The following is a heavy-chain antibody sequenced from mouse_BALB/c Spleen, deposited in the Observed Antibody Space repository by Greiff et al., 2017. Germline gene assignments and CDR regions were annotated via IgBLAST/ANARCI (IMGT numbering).Heavy chain of an antibody. CDR1: GFSLTSYG. CDR2: IWRGGST. D-gene: IGHD2-4*01. J-gene: IGHJ4*01. CDR3: AEIYYDYGAAMDY. V-gene: IGHV2-5-1*01. Sequence: VQLKESGPSLVQPSQSLSITCTVSGFSLTSYGVHWVRQSPGKGLEWLGVIWRGGSTDYNAAFLSRLGITKDNSKSQVFFKMNSLQADDTAIYYCAEIYYDYGAAMDYWGQGTSVTVSS.